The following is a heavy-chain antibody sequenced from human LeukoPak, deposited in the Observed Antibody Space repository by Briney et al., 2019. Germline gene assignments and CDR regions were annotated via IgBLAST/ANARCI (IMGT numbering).Heavy chain of an antibody. Sequence: PGGSLRLSCAASGFTFSSYAMSWVRQAPGKGLEWVSAISGSGGSTYYADSVKGRFTISRDNSKNTLYLQMNSLRAEDTAVYYCAKDWAGKTYYYDSSESWGQGTLVTVSS. D-gene: IGHD3-22*01. CDR1: GFTFSSYA. J-gene: IGHJ5*02. CDR2: ISGSGGST. V-gene: IGHV3-23*01. CDR3: AKDWAGKTYYYDSSES.